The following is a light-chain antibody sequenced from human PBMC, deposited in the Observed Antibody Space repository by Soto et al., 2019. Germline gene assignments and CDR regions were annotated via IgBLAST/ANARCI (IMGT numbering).Light chain of an antibody. V-gene: IGKV3-20*01. J-gene: IGKJ4*01. CDR3: QQYGTSPLT. Sequence: EIVLTQSPATLSLSPGERATLSCRVSQTVNSNYLAWYQQKPGQAPRLLISGASIRATGVPNRFSGSGSGTDFTLAITRLEPEDFAVYYCQQYGTSPLTFGGGTKVDIK. CDR1: QTVNSNY. CDR2: GAS.